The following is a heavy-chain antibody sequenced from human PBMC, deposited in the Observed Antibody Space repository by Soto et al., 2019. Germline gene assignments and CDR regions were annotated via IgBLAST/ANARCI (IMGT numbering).Heavy chain of an antibody. CDR3: AREGQAPYYYYGMDV. Sequence: QVQVVQSGDEVKKPGASVKVSCKASGYTFTNYGFSWVRQAPGQGLEWMGWISGYNGNTKYAKKFQGRVTMTTDTSTSTAHMERRSLRSDDTAVYYCAREGQAPYYYYGMDVWGQGTAVTVSS. CDR2: ISGYNGNT. CDR1: GYTFTNYG. V-gene: IGHV1-18*01. J-gene: IGHJ6*02.